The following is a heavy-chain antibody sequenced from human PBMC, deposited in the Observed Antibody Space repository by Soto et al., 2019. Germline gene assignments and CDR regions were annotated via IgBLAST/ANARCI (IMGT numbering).Heavy chain of an antibody. CDR3: VREVCDIGDCFSRGRLDP. CDR2: VNSDGTST. V-gene: IGHV3-74*01. J-gene: IGHJ5*02. Sequence: GGSLILSCETFGFTFSPYLMHWVRQAPGKGLVWVSRVNSDGTSTVYADSVKGRFTISRDNAKNTIYLHMHSLTAGDTAVYYCVREVCDIGDCFSRGRLDPWGQGTLVTVSS. D-gene: IGHD2-15*01. CDR1: GFTFSPYL.